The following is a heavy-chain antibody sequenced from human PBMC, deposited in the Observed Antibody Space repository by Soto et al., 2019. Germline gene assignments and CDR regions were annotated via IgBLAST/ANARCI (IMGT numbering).Heavy chain of an antibody. CDR1: SGSISTYY. CDR2: IYYSGST. J-gene: IGHJ6*03. CDR3: ARGATGTTYYYMDV. V-gene: IGHV4-59*01. Sequence: SETLSLTCTVSSGSISTYYWSWIRQPPGKGLEWIGYIYYSGSTNYNPSLKSRVTISVDTSKNQFSLKLSSVTAADTAVYYCARGATGTTYYYMDVWGKGTTVTVSS. D-gene: IGHD1-1*01.